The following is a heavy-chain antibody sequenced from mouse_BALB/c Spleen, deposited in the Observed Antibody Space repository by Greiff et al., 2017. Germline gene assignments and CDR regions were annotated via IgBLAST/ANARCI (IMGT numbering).Heavy chain of an antibody. V-gene: IGHV1-18*01. D-gene: IGHD3-2*01. CDR3: ARGTARDTAFAY. Sequence: VQLKESGPELVKPGASVKIPCKASGYTFTDYNMDWVKQSHGKSLEWIGDINPNNGGTIYNQKFKGKATLTVDKSSSTAYMELRSLTSEDTAVYYCARGTARDTAFAYWGQGTLVTVSA. CDR1: GYTFTDYN. J-gene: IGHJ3*01. CDR2: INPNNGGT.